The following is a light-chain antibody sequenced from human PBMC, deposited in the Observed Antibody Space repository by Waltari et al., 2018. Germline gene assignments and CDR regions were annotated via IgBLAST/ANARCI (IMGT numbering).Light chain of an antibody. CDR3: QQSYSLPPT. Sequence: DIVMTQTPLSLSVTPGQPASISCKSSQSPLHSDGKTYLYWYLQKPGQSPQLLIYEVSSRFSGVPDRFSGSGSGTDFTLTITSLQPEDFATYYCQQSYSLPPTFGQGTKVEVK. CDR1: QSPLHSDGKTY. CDR2: EVS. V-gene: IGKV2-29*02. J-gene: IGKJ1*01.